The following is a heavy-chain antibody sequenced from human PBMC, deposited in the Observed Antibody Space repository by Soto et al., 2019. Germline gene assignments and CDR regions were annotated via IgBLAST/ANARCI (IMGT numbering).Heavy chain of an antibody. CDR2: ISGSGGST. CDR1: GFTCSRYA. Sequence: EVPLLESWGGLVQPGGSLRLSWAASGFTCSRYAMSWVLQAPGKGLEWVSAISGSGGSTYYADSVKGRFTISRDNSKNTLYLQMNSLRAEDTDVYYCAKVAEGFDYWGQGPLVTVSS. CDR3: AKVAEGFDY. J-gene: IGHJ4*02. V-gene: IGHV3-23*01.